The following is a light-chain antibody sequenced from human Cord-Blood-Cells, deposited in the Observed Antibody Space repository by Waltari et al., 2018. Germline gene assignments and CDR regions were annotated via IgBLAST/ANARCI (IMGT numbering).Light chain of an antibody. Sequence: QSALTQPASVSGSPGQSITISCTVTSSDVGGYNYVSCYQHHPGKAPKLMIYDGSNRPSGVSNRFSGSKSGNTASLTISGLQAEDEADYYCSSYTSSSTLGVFGTGTKVTVL. CDR1: SSDVGGYNY. V-gene: IGLV2-14*03. CDR2: DGS. CDR3: SSYTSSSTLGV. J-gene: IGLJ1*01.